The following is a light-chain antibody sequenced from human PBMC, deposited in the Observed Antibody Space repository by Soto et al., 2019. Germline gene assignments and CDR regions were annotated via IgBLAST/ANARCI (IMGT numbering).Light chain of an antibody. J-gene: IGKJ1*01. CDR2: KSS. CDR1: QSISSW. Sequence: DIQMTQSPSTLSASVGDRVTITCRASQSISSWLAWYQQKPGKAPKLLIYKSSNLESGVPSRFSGSGSGTEFSLTISSLQPDDVATYYCQQYSSYSTFRQGTKVEIK. V-gene: IGKV1-5*03. CDR3: QQYSSYST.